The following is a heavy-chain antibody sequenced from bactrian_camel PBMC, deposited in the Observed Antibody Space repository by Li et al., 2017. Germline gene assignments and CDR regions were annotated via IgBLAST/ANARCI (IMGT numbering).Heavy chain of an antibody. CDR3: ARDVYDFGREYDY. Sequence: VQLVESGGGSVQAGGSLRVSCAASGFTFSNYDMSWVRQAPGKGLEWISSTDGSGRTTAYADSVKGRFTISRDNARNTLYLQLNSLTPEDMAVYYCARDVYDFGREYDYWGQGTQVTVS. V-gene: IGHV3S40*01. D-gene: IGHD1*01. CDR2: TDGSGRTT. CDR1: GFTFSNYD. J-gene: IGHJ4*01.